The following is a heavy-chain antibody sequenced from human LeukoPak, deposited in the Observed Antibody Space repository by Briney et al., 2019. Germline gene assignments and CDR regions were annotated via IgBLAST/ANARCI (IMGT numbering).Heavy chain of an antibody. D-gene: IGHD3-10*01. CDR3: AKEAHGELLSVDNYGMDV. J-gene: IGHJ6*02. CDR1: GFTFSSYG. Sequence: SGGSLRLSCAASGFTFSSYGMHWVRQAPGKGLEWVAVISYDGSNKYYADSVKGRFTISRDNSKNTLYLQMNSLRAEDTAVYYCAKEAHGELLSVDNYGMDVWGQGTTVTVSS. V-gene: IGHV3-30*18. CDR2: ISYDGSNK.